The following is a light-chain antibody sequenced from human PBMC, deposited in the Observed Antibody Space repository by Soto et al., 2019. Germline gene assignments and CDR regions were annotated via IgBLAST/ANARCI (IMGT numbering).Light chain of an antibody. CDR3: AAWDDTLSNYV. V-gene: IGLV1-44*01. Sequence: SFLTQPPSASGTPGQRVTISCSGSNSNVGRNVVNWYQQFPGAVPKLLIYSNNRRPSGIPERFSASKSGTSASLAITGLQSEDEADYYCAAWDDTLSNYVFGTGTKVTVL. CDR2: SNN. J-gene: IGLJ1*01. CDR1: NSNVGRNV.